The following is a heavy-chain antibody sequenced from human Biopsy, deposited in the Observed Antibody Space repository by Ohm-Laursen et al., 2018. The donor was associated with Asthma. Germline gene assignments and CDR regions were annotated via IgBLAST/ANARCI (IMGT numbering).Heavy chain of an antibody. V-gene: IGHV1-8*02. Sequence: GASVKVSCKASGYPFTSFDLNWVRLAAGQGLEWMGWMNPRSGVTNFAPKFRGRISMTRDASISTAYMELRSLRSDDTAVYFCARAVDYSHYYGIDVWGQGTTVTVS. CDR1: GYPFTSFD. CDR2: MNPRSGVT. CDR3: ARAVDYSHYYGIDV. J-gene: IGHJ6*02. D-gene: IGHD3-10*01.